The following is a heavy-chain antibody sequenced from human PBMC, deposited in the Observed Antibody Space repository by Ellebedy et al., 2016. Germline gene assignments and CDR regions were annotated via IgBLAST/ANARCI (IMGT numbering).Heavy chain of an antibody. CDR1: GYTFTDYY. J-gene: IGHJ3*02. Sequence: ASVKVSCXASGYTFTDYYMHWVRQAPGQGLEWMGWFNPNPGGTNYAQNFQGRVTMTRDTSNSAASIELRSLRSDDTAVYYCAKDFAPGGNSGAFDIWGQGTMVTVSS. CDR3: AKDFAPGGNSGAFDI. V-gene: IGHV1-2*02. D-gene: IGHD1-1*01. CDR2: FNPNPGGT.